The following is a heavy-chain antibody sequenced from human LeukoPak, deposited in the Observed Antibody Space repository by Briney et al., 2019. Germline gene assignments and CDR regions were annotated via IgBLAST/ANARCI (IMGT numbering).Heavy chain of an antibody. V-gene: IGHV5-51*01. D-gene: IGHD3-10*01. CDR3: AKTYYYGSGTPADAFDI. CDR1: GYTFTDYW. CDR2: IYPDDSDT. J-gene: IGHJ3*02. Sequence: GESLQISFKASGYTFTDYWIGWVRPVPGKGLEWMGLIYPDDSDTRYTSSFQGQVTISADKSVNTAFLQWSSLKASDTAMYYCAKTYYYGSGTPADAFDIWGQGTMVTVS.